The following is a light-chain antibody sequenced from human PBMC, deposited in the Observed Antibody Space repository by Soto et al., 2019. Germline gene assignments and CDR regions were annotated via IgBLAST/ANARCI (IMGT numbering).Light chain of an antibody. J-gene: IGKJ1*01. V-gene: IGKV1-5*03. CDR2: KAS. CDR3: QQYDTYGT. Sequence: DIQMTQSPSTLSASVGDRVIITCRASESISNWLAWYQQKPGKAPNLLIYKASSLKSGVPLRFSGSGSGTEFTLTINSLQPDDFATYYFQQYDTYGTFVQGTKVEFK. CDR1: ESISNW.